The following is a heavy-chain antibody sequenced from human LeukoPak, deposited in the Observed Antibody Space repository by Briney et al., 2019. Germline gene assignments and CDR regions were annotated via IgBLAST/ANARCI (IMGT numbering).Heavy chain of an antibody. CDR1: GLTFSSYA. V-gene: IGHV3-23*01. Sequence: GSLRLSCAASGLTFSSYAMTWVRQPLGKGLEWVSAISRSGGSTYYADSVKGRFTISRDNSKNTLYLQMNSLRAEDTAVYYCAKDLLGGIVVVSAALRLDYWGQGTLVTVSS. D-gene: IGHD2-2*01. CDR2: ISRSGGST. CDR3: AKDLLGGIVVVSAALRLDY. J-gene: IGHJ4*02.